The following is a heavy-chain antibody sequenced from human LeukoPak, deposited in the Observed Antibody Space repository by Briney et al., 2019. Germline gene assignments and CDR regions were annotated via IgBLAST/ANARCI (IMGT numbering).Heavy chain of an antibody. Sequence: GSLRLSCAASGFTLSSYWMTWVGQAPGKGLEWIGEIYHSGTTYYSPPLKSRVTISVDQSKNQFSLKLSPVTAPNTAVYYCAGGQYDTSGYQFDYWGQGTLVTVSS. CDR2: IYHSGTT. CDR1: GFTLSSYW. V-gene: IGHV4-4*02. D-gene: IGHD3-22*01. CDR3: AGGQYDTSGYQFDY. J-gene: IGHJ4*02.